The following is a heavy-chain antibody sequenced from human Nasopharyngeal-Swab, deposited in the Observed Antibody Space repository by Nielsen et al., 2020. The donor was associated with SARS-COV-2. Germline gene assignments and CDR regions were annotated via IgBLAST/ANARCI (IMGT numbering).Heavy chain of an antibody. J-gene: IGHJ3*02. CDR1: GFSFRSYE. V-gene: IGHV3-48*03. CDR3: ARDKPTTDDAFDI. D-gene: IGHD1-26*01. Sequence: GESLKISCAASGFSFRSYEMNWVGKAPGKGLEWVSYISSSGSTIYYADSVKGRFTISRNNAKNSLYLQMNSLRAEDTAVYYCARDKPTTDDAFDIWGQGTMVTVSS. CDR2: ISSSGSTI.